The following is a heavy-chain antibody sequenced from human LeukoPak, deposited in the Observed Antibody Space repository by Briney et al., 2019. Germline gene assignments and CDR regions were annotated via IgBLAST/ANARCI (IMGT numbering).Heavy chain of an antibody. J-gene: IGHJ4*02. D-gene: IGHD6-6*01. V-gene: IGHV1-46*01. Sequence: ASVKVSCKASGYTFTGYYMHWVRQAPGQGLEWMGIINPSGGSTSYAQKFQGRVTMTRDTSTSTVYMELSSLRSEDTAVYYCARDPQETKMKYSSSSARFDYWGQGTLVTVSS. CDR3: ARDPQETKMKYSSSSARFDY. CDR2: INPSGGST. CDR1: GYTFTGYY.